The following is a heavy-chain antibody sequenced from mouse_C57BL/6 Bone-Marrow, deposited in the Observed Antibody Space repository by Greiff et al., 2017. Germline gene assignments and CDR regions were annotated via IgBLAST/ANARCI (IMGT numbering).Heavy chain of an antibody. D-gene: IGHD6-2*01. J-gene: IGHJ4*01. CDR3: TILWSLY. CDR1: GYTFTGYW. Sequence: VQLQQSGAELMKPGASVKLSCKATGYTFTGYWIEWVKQRPGQGLEWIGVILPGSGSTNYNEKFKGKATFTADPSSNTAYMQLSSLKTDDSAIYYCTILWSLYWGQGTSVTVSS. V-gene: IGHV1-9*01. CDR2: ILPGSGST.